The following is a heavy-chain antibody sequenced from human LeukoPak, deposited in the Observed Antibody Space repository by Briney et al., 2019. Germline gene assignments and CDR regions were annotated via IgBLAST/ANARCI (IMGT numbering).Heavy chain of an antibody. J-gene: IGHJ4*02. CDR1: GFTFSAYW. Sequence: GGSLRLSCAASGFTFSAYWMHWVRQAPGKGLVWVSRINTDGSSPTYAASVKGRFTISRDNAKNTLYLQMNSLTAEDTAVYYCARAPLNSFDYWGQGTLVTVSS. V-gene: IGHV3-74*01. CDR2: INTDGSSP. CDR3: ARAPLNSFDY.